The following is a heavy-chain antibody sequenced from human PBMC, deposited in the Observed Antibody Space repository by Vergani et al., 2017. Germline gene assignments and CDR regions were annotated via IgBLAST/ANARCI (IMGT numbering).Heavy chain of an antibody. V-gene: IGHV4-59*02. CDR2: VSFRGDT. D-gene: IGHD3-10*01. CDR3: ARSRIYYGAGSPDY. CDR1: GASVNSYY. J-gene: IGHJ4*02. Sequence: QVKLQESGPGLVKPSETLSLTCTVSGASVNSYYWSWIRQPPGKGLEWKWYVSFRGDTLYDPSVKGRMTISLNTSSNQFSLYLTSVTAADTAVYYCARSRIYYGAGSPDYWGQGTLVTVSS.